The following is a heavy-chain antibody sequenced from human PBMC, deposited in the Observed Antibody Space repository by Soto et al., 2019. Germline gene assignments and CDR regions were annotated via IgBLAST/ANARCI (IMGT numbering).Heavy chain of an antibody. D-gene: IGHD2-2*01. Sequence: QVQLVQSGAEVKKPGASVKVSCKASGYTFTSYAMHWVRQAPGQRLEWMGWINAGNGNTKYSQKFQGRVTITRDTSASTANRELSSLRSEDTAVYYCARDLIRQAPSNQLNWFDPWGQGTLVTVSS. CDR3: ARDLIRQAPSNQLNWFDP. J-gene: IGHJ5*02. CDR1: GYTFTSYA. V-gene: IGHV1-3*01. CDR2: INAGNGNT.